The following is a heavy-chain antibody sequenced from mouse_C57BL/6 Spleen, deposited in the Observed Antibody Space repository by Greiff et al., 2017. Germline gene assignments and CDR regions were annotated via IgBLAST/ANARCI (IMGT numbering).Heavy chain of an antibody. CDR2: IYPGDGDT. CDR3: ARRDYYGSFDY. D-gene: IGHD1-1*01. J-gene: IGHJ2*01. V-gene: IGHV1-80*01. Sequence: VKLMESGAELVKPGASVKISCKASGYAFSSYWMNWVKQRPGKGLEWIGQIYPGDGDTNYNGKFKGKATLTADKSSSTAYMQLSSLTSEDSAVYFCARRDYYGSFDYWGQGTTLTVSS. CDR1: GYAFSSYW.